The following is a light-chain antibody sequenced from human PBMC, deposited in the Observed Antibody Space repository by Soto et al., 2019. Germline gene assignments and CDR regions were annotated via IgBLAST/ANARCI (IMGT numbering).Light chain of an antibody. CDR2: GAS. Sequence: EIVLTQSPGTLSLSPGERATLSCRASQSVTSSYLAWYQQKPGQAPRLLIYGASSRATGIPDRFSGSGSGTAFTLTISRLEPEDFAVYYWQQYDSSPATFGQGTKVEIK. CDR1: QSVTSSY. J-gene: IGKJ1*01. V-gene: IGKV3-20*01. CDR3: QQYDSSPAT.